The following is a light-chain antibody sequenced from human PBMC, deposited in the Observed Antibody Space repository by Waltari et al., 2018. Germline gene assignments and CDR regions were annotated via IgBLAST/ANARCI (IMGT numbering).Light chain of an antibody. CDR3: HQYNDGPQT. Sequence: EIVMTQSPATLSVSPGERAILSCRASQSVTTNLAWYQQKPGQAPRLLIYGASTRATDIPARFSGSGSGTEFTLTISSLQSEDCAVYYCHQYNDGPQTFGQGTKLETK. CDR2: GAS. CDR1: QSVTTN. V-gene: IGKV3-15*01. J-gene: IGKJ2*01.